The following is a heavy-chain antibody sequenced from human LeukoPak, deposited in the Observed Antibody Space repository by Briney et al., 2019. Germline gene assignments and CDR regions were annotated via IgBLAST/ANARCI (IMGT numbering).Heavy chain of an antibody. Sequence: GRSLRLSCAASGVTFSSFAMHWVRQAPGEGLEWVAVISYHGRDTYYADSVKGRFTISRDNSKNTLYLQLNSLRAEDTAVYYCAAQPCSVGRCYLDYWGQGTLVTVSS. CDR2: ISYHGRDT. CDR3: AAQPCSVGRCYLDY. D-gene: IGHD2-15*01. CDR1: GVTFSSFA. J-gene: IGHJ4*02. V-gene: IGHV3-30*04.